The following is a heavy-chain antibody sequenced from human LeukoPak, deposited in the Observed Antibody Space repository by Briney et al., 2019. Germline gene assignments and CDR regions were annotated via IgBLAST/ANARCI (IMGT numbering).Heavy chain of an antibody. J-gene: IGHJ4*02. CDR2: IDPSDSYT. CDR1: GYSFTSSW. D-gene: IGHD3-9*01. Sequence: GEALKISCKGSGYSFTSSWLNWVRPMSGKGLEWMGRIDPSDSYTNYSPSFQGHVTISADKSISTAYLQWSSLKASDTAMYYCAREYYDILTGYYLDYWGQGTLVTVSS. V-gene: IGHV5-10-1*01. CDR3: AREYYDILTGYYLDY.